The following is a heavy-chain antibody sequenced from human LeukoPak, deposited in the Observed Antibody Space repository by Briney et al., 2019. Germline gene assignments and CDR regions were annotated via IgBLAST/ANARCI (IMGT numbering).Heavy chain of an antibody. V-gene: IGHV3-23*01. CDR3: AKALTTSRSSFYYYYYMDV. CDR2: ISGSGGST. J-gene: IGHJ6*03. Sequence: GGSLRLSCAASGFTFTSYAMSWVRQAPGKGLEWVSAISGSGGSTYYADSVKGRFTISRDNSKNTLYLQINSLRAEDTALYYCAKALTTSRSSFYYYYYMDVWGKGTTVTVSS. D-gene: IGHD6-6*01. CDR1: GFTFTSYA.